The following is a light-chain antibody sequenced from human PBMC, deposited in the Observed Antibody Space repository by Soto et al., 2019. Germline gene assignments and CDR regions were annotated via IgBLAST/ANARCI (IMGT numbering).Light chain of an antibody. CDR1: QSINNY. V-gene: IGKV1-39*01. Sequence: DIQMTQSPSSLSASVGDRVTIXXRASQSINNYLSWYQQKPGQAPNIXIFGASTLQSGVPSRFSGSGSGTDFTLTISSLQPEDFATYYCLQSYRSPLTFGGGTKVDIK. CDR3: LQSYRSPLT. CDR2: GAS. J-gene: IGKJ4*01.